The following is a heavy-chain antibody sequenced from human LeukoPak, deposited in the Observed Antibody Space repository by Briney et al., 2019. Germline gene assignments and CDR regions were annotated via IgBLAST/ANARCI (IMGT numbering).Heavy chain of an antibody. CDR3: AKDSGSSWTGGFDY. V-gene: IGHV3-9*01. Sequence: PGGSLRLSCAASGFTFDDYAMHWVRQAPGKGLEWVSGISWNSGSIGYADSVKGRFTISRDNAKNSLYLQMNSLRAEDTALYYCAKDSGSSWTGGFDYWSQGTLVTVSS. J-gene: IGHJ4*02. CDR1: GFTFDDYA. CDR2: ISWNSGSI. D-gene: IGHD6-13*01.